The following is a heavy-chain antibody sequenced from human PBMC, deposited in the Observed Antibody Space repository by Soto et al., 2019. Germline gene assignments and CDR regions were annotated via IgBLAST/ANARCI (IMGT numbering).Heavy chain of an antibody. CDR2: VSNSGST. CDR1: GDSINSYY. J-gene: IGHJ4*02. D-gene: IGHD6-19*01. CDR3: ARVGVAGSLEYFDY. Sequence: QVQLQESGPGLVKPSETLSLTCTVSGDSINSYYWSWLRQPAGKGLEWIGRVSNSGSTKYNPSLKSRVSMPVDTSKNQFSLKLSSVTAADTAVYYCARVGVAGSLEYFDYWGRGSLVIVSS. V-gene: IGHV4-4*07.